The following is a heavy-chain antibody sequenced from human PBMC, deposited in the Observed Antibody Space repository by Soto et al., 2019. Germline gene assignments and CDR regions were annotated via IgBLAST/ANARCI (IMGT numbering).Heavy chain of an antibody. CDR1: GFTFSSYG. CDR3: AGDPSGYSSSWPIDY. Sequence: GGSLRLSCAASGFTFSSYGMHWVRQAPGKGLEWVAVIWYDGNNKYYANSVKGRFTMSRDNSKNTLYLKMNSLRAEDTAVYYCAGDPSGYSSSWPIDYWGQGTLVTVSS. J-gene: IGHJ4*02. V-gene: IGHV3-33*01. D-gene: IGHD6-13*01. CDR2: IWYDGNNK.